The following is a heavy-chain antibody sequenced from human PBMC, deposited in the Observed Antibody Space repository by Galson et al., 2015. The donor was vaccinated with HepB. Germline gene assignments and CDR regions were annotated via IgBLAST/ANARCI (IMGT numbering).Heavy chain of an antibody. V-gene: IGHV1-69*02. CDR1: GGTFSSYT. J-gene: IGHJ2*01. Sequence: SVKVSCKASGGTFSSYTISWVRQAPGQGLEWMGRIIPILGIANYAQKFQGRVTITADKSTSTAYMELSSLGSEDTAVYYCARVLWAHPDPPSSRGFGWYFDLWGRGTLVTVSS. CDR2: IIPILGIA. CDR3: ARVLWAHPDPPSSRGFGWYFDL. D-gene: IGHD3-16*01.